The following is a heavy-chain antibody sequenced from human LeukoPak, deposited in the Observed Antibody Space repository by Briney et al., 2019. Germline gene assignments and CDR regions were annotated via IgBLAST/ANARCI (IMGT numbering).Heavy chain of an antibody. CDR1: GFTFSTYG. J-gene: IGHJ4*02. CDR2: IYSGGST. D-gene: IGHD4-17*01. Sequence: PGGSLRLSCAASGFTFSTYGMSWVRQAPGKGLEWVSVIYSGGSTYYADSVKGRFTISRDNSKNTLYLQMNSLRAEDTAVYYCARDQYGDYRMLWGQGTLVTVSS. CDR3: ARDQYGDYRML. V-gene: IGHV3-53*01.